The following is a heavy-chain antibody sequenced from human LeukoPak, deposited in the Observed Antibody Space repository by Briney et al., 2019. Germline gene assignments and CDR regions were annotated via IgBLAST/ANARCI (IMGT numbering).Heavy chain of an antibody. D-gene: IGHD6-13*01. CDR1: GGSFSGYY. CDR2: INHSGST. Sequence: SGTLSLTCAVYGGSFSGYYWSWIRQPPGKGLEWIGEINHSGSTNYNPSLKSRVTISVDTSKNQFSLKLSSVTAADTAVYYCARGHSRAPYYYYYYGMDVWGQGTTVTVSS. J-gene: IGHJ6*02. V-gene: IGHV4-34*01. CDR3: ARGHSRAPYYYYYYGMDV.